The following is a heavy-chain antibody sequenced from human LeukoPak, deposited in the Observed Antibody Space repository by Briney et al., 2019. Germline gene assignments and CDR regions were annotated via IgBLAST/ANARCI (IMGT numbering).Heavy chain of an antibody. J-gene: IGHJ4*02. CDR3: ARGLFVVVAGSPSYYFDY. CDR1: GGSISSGGYY. Sequence: SETLSLTCTVSGGSISSGGYYWSWIRQHPGKGLEWIGYIYYSGSTYYNPSLKSRVTMSVDTSKNQFSLKLSSVTAADTAVYYCARGLFVVVAGSPSYYFDYWGQGTLVTVSS. D-gene: IGHD2-21*01. CDR2: IYYSGST. V-gene: IGHV4-31*03.